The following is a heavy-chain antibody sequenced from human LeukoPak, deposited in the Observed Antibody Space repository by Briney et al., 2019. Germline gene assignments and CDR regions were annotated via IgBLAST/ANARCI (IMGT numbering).Heavy chain of an antibody. Sequence: GASVKVSCKASGYTFTNYYVHWVRQAPGQGLEWMGVINPSVGSTNYAQRVQGRVTMTRDTSTSTVYMELSSLRSEDTAVYYCARDSTVTTFRGCVDPWGQGTLVTVSS. CDR2: INPSVGST. CDR3: ARDSTVTTFRGCVDP. V-gene: IGHV1-46*01. CDR1: GYTFTNYY. J-gene: IGHJ5*02. D-gene: IGHD4-17*01.